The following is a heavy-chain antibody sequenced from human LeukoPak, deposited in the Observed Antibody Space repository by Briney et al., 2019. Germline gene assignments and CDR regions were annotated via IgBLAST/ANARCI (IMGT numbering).Heavy chain of an antibody. V-gene: IGHV3-23*01. CDR1: GFTFSNYA. D-gene: IGHD6-19*01. CDR3: ARAVAGEFDY. Sequence: GGSLRLSCAASGFTFSNYAMSWVRQAPGEGLEWVSSISVSGGSTFYADSVKGRVTISRDNSKNTLYLQMNSLRAEDTAVYYCARAVAGEFDYWGQGTLVTVSS. CDR2: ISVSGGST. J-gene: IGHJ4*02.